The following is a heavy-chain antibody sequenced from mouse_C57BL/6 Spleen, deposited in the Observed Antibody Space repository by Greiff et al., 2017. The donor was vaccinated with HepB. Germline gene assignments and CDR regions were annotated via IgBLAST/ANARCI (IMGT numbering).Heavy chain of an antibody. CDR1: GFNFTDYY. CDR3: ASGDYGSSYDWYFDV. V-gene: IGHV14-2*01. CDR2: IDPEDGET. Sequence: DVKLQESGAELVKPGASVKLSCTASGFNFTDYYMHWVKQRTEQGLEWIGRIDPEDGETKYAPKFQGKATITADTSSNTAYLQLSSLTSEDTAVYYCASGDYGSSYDWYFDVWGTGTTVTVSS. D-gene: IGHD1-1*01. J-gene: IGHJ1*03.